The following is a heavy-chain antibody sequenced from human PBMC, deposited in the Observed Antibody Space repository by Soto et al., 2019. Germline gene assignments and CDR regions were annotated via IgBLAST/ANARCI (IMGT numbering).Heavy chain of an antibody. Sequence: GGSLRLSCAASGFTFSSYSMNWVRQAPGKGLEWVSSITSSSAFLYYADSLKGRFTISRDNARNSLYLQMHSLRAEDTAVYYCERENASGTTNLDYWGQGTLVTVSS. J-gene: IGHJ4*02. CDR1: GFTFSSYS. CDR3: ERENASGTTNLDY. D-gene: IGHD1-7*01. CDR2: ITSSSAFL. V-gene: IGHV3-21*01.